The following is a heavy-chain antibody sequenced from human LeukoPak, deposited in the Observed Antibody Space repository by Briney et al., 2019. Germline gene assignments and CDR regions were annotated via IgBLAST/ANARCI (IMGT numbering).Heavy chain of an antibody. CDR1: GFTFSTYS. J-gene: IGHJ4*02. Sequence: GGSLRLSCAASGFTFSTYSMNWVRQAPGKGLEWVSSISSGSGYIYYADSVKGRFTISRDNAENSLYLQMNSLRAEDTAVYYCARDSGSYYAFDYWGQGTLVTVSS. CDR2: ISSGSGYI. CDR3: ARDSGSYYAFDY. V-gene: IGHV3-21*01. D-gene: IGHD1-26*01.